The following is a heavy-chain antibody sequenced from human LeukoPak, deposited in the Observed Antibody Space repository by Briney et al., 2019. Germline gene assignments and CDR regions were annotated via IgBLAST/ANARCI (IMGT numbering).Heavy chain of an antibody. CDR3: AKDRVAMIEYYFDY. V-gene: IGHV3-23*01. CDR2: ISGSAGST. J-gene: IGHJ4*02. Sequence: PGGSLRLSCAASGFTFSSYAMSWVRQAPGKGLEWVSAISGSAGSTYYADSLKGRFTISRDNSKNTLYLQMNSLRAEDTAVYYCAKDRVAMIEYYFDYWGREPWSPSPQ. CDR1: GFTFSSYA. D-gene: IGHD2-2*01.